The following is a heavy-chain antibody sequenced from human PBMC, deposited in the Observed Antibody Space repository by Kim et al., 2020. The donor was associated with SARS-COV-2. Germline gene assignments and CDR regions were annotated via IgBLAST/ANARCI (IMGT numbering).Heavy chain of an antibody. J-gene: IGHJ4*02. CDR1: GYTFTYC. Sequence: ASVKVSCKASGYTFTYCLHWVRQAPGQSLEWMGWIDVANTNTHYSENFQGRVTISRDTSATTVYIELSSLRSEDTAVYYCARDGRSVDYYFDYWGQGTLVTVSS. CDR3: ARDGRSVDYYFDY. CDR2: IDVANTNT. V-gene: IGHV1-3*01.